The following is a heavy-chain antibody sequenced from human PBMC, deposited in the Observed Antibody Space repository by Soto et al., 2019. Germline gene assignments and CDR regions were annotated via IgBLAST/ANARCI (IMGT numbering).Heavy chain of an antibody. CDR3: TSLYYGH. J-gene: IGHJ4*02. CDR1: EFTFTYAW. Sequence: GGSLRLSCAASEFTFTYAWMSWVRQAPGKGLEWVGRIKSKTDGGTTDYAAPVKGRFTISRDESQNTLYLQMNSLKTEDTDVYYCTSLYYGHWGQGTLVTVSS. CDR2: IKSKTDGGTT. D-gene: IGHD3-16*02. V-gene: IGHV3-15*01.